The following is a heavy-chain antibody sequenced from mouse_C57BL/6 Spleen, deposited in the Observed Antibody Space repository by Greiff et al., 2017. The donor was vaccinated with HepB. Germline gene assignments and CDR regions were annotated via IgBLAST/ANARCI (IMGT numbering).Heavy chain of an antibody. CDR3: ARGSSGYFDY. V-gene: IGHV1-42*01. CDR2: INPSTGGT. D-gene: IGHD3-2*02. CDR1: GYSFTGYY. Sequence: LVEPGASVKISCKASGYSFTGYYMNWVKQSPEKSLEWIGEINPSTGGTTYNQKFKAKATLTVDKSSSTAYMQLKSLTSEDSAVYYCARGSSGYFDYWGQGTTLTVSS. J-gene: IGHJ2*01.